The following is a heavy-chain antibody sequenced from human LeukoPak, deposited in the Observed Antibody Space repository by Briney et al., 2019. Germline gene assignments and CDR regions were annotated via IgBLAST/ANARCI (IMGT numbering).Heavy chain of an antibody. CDR1: GFIFNTYS. CDR3: ARDLDYGLDY. D-gene: IGHD4-17*01. CDR2: ISSSGGTM. V-gene: IGHV3-48*01. J-gene: IGHJ4*02. Sequence: GGSLRLSCAASGFIFNTYSMNWVRQAPGKGVEWVSYISSSGGTMYYADSVKGRFTISRDNANNSLYLQLNSLTVEDTAVYYCARDLDYGLDYWGQGTLVTVSS.